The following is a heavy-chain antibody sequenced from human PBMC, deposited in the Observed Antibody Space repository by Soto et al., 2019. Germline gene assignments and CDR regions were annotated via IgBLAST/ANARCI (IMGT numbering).Heavy chain of an antibody. Sequence: EVQLLESGGGLVQPGGSLRLSCAASGFTFSSYAMSWVRQAPGKGLEWVSAISGSGGSTYYADSVKGRFTISRDNSKNTLYLKMNSLRAEDTAVYYCAKGGMDIVVVTAAIWAEDNFDSWCQGTLVTVSS. V-gene: IGHV3-23*01. CDR3: AKGGMDIVVVTAAIWAEDNFDS. D-gene: IGHD2-2*02. J-gene: IGHJ4*02. CDR2: ISGSGGST. CDR1: GFTFSSYA.